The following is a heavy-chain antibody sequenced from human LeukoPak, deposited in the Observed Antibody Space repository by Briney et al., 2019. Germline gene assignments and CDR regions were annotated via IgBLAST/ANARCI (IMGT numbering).Heavy chain of an antibody. V-gene: IGHV4-38-2*02. CDR1: GYSITNGYY. Sequence: SETLSLTCSVSGYSITNGYYWGWIRQPPGKGLEWIGTIYHSGTTYFNPSLKSRVTISVDTSKNQFSLKLSSVTAADTAVYYCARAVTTYYRARYYMDVWGKGTTVTVSS. CDR2: IYHSGTT. CDR3: ARAVTTYYRARYYMDV. J-gene: IGHJ6*03. D-gene: IGHD4-11*01.